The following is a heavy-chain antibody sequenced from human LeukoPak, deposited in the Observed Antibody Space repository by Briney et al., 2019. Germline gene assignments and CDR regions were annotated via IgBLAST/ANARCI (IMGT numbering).Heavy chain of an antibody. Sequence: GGSLRLSCAASGLTFSTYGMNWVRQAPGKGLEWVTSIRYEGSNKYYANSVKGRFTISRDNSKNTLYLQMNSLRAEDTALYYCAKGDHYDTSGYDAFDIWGQGTMVTVSS. CDR1: GLTFSTYG. CDR2: IRYEGSNK. V-gene: IGHV3-30*02. D-gene: IGHD3-22*01. J-gene: IGHJ3*02. CDR3: AKGDHYDTSGYDAFDI.